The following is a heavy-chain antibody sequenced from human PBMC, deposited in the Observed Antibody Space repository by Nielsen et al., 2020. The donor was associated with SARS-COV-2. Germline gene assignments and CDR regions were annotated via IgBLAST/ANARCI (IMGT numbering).Heavy chain of an antibody. Sequence: GESLKISCAASGFTFSSYEMNWVRQAPGKGLEWVAYISSSGNIRYYEDSLKGRFTISRDTAKNSLYLQMNSLRAEDTALYFCARDLGEMATIKFYYAMDVWGRGTTVTVSS. D-gene: IGHD5-24*01. CDR3: ARDLGEMATIKFYYAMDV. CDR2: ISSSGNIR. CDR1: GFTFSSYE. J-gene: IGHJ6*02. V-gene: IGHV3-48*03.